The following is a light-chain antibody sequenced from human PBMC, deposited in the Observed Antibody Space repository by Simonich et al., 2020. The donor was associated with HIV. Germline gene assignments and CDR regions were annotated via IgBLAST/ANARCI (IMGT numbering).Light chain of an antibody. J-gene: IGKJ3*01. CDR3: QQYFSTPFT. Sequence: DIVMTQSPDSLAVSLGERATINCKSSQSILYSSNNKNYLAWYQQKPGQPPKLRIYWASTRESGVPDRFSGSGSGTHFTLTISSLQAEDVAVYYCQQYFSTPFTFGPGTKVDIK. CDR1: QSILYSSNNKNY. V-gene: IGKV4-1*01. CDR2: WAS.